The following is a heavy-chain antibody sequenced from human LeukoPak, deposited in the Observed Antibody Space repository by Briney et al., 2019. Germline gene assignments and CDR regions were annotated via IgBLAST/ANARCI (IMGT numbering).Heavy chain of an antibody. Sequence: ASVKVSCKASGYTFTGYYMHWVRQVPGQGLEWMGRINPNSGGTNYARKFQGRVTMTRDTSISTAYMELSRLRSDDTAVYYCAAASPYSSSSGFDYWGQGTLVTVSS. J-gene: IGHJ4*02. CDR3: AAASPYSSSSGFDY. CDR2: INPNSGGT. D-gene: IGHD6-6*01. CDR1: GYTFTGYY. V-gene: IGHV1-2*06.